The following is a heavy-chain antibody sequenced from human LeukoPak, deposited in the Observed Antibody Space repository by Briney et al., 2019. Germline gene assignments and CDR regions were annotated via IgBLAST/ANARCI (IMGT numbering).Heavy chain of an antibody. CDR1: GGSLSSSNW. D-gene: IGHD1-20*01. V-gene: IGHV4-4*02. CDR2: ISHSGST. J-gene: IGHJ4*02. CDR3: ARENNWNLIDY. Sequence: SGTLSLTCAVSGGSLSSSNWWSWVRQPPGKGLEWIGEISHSGSTNYNPSLKSRVTISVDKSKNQFSLKLSSVTAADTAVYNCARENNWNLIDYWGQGTLVTVSS.